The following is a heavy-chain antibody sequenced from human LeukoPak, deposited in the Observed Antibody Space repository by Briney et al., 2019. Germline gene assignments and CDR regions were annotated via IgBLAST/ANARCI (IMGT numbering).Heavy chain of an antibody. J-gene: IGHJ4*02. CDR3: ARDADNPSGIAAAGQIDY. CDR2: INPNSGGT. Sequence: ASVKVSCKASGYTFTGYYMHWVRQAPGQGLEWMGLINPNSGGTNYAQKFQGRVTMTRDTSISTAYMELSRLRSDDTAVYYCARDADNPSGIAAAGQIDYWGQGTLVTVSS. CDR1: GYTFTGYY. V-gene: IGHV1-2*02. D-gene: IGHD6-13*01.